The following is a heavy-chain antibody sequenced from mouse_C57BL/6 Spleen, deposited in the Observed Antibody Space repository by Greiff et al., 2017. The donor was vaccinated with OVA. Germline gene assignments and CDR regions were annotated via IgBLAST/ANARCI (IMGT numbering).Heavy chain of an antibody. V-gene: IGHV1-50*01. CDR3: ALDRWCAY. D-gene: IGHD3-2*01. CDR2: IDPYDSYT. J-gene: IGHJ3*01. CDR1: GYTFTSYW. Sequence: QVQLQQPGAELVKPGASVKLSCKASGYTFTSYWMQWVKQRPGQGLEWIGEIDPYDSYTNYNQKFKGKATLTVDTSSSTAYMQLSSLTSDDSAVYYWALDRWCAYWGQGALVTVAA.